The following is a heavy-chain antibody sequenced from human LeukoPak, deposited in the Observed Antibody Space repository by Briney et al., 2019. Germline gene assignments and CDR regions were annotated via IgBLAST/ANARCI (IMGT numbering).Heavy chain of an antibody. CDR1: GFTVSSNY. CDR2: IYSGGST. J-gene: IGHJ4*02. Sequence: PGGSLRLSCAASGFTVSSNYMSWVRQAPGKGLEWVSVIYSGGSTYYADSVKGRFTISRDNSKNTLYLQMNSLRAEDTAVYYCASSMVRGVITAFDYWGQGTLLTVSS. CDR3: ASSMVRGVITAFDY. V-gene: IGHV3-53*01. D-gene: IGHD3-10*01.